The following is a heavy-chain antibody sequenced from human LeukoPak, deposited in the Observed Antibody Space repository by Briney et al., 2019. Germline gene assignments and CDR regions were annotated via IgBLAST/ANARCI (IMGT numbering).Heavy chain of an antibody. CDR2: ISGSSDTT. Sequence: HPGGSLRLSCAASGFTFSTYAMSWIRQAPGRGLEWVSAISGSSDTTYYADSVKGRFTISRDNSKNTLYLQMNSLRAEDTAVYYCASREGGYTYDPFDYWGQGTLVTVSS. J-gene: IGHJ4*02. CDR3: ASREGGYTYDPFDY. V-gene: IGHV3-23*01. D-gene: IGHD5-18*01. CDR1: GFTFSTYA.